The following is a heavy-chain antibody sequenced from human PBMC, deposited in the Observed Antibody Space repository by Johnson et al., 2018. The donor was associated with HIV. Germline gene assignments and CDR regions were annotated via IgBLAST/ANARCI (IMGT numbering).Heavy chain of an antibody. CDR2: ISYDGSNK. CDR3: GKDDLGWELSHDDAFDI. Sequence: QVQLVESGGGVVQPGRSLRLSCAASGFTFSTYVMHWVRQAPGKGLEWVAVISYDGSNKYYADSVKGRFTISRDNSKNTLYLQMNSLRAEDTAVYYCGKDDLGWELSHDDAFDIWGQGTMVIVSS. J-gene: IGHJ3*02. D-gene: IGHD1-26*01. V-gene: IGHV3-30*18. CDR1: GFTFSTYV.